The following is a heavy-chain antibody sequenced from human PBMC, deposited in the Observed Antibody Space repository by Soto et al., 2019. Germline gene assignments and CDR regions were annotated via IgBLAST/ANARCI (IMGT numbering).Heavy chain of an antibody. J-gene: IGHJ4*02. CDR1: GGTFSSYA. V-gene: IGHV1-69*06. Sequence: SVKVSCKASGGTFSSYAISWVRQAPGQGLEWMGGIIPIFGTANYAQKFQGRVTITADKSTSTAYMELSSLRSEDTAVYYCARGHDYGGNSFDYWGQGTLVTVSS. CDR2: IIPIFGTA. CDR3: ARGHDYGGNSFDY. D-gene: IGHD4-17*01.